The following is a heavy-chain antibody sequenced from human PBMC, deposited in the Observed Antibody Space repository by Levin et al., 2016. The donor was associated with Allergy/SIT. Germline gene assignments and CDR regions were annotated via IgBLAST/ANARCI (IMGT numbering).Heavy chain of an antibody. CDR3: ARGDSGYEDNRGGYDY. D-gene: IGHD5-12*01. CDR2: INAGNGNT. V-gene: IGHV1-3*01. Sequence: WVRQAPGQRLEWMAWINAGNGNTKYSQKFQGRVTITRDTSASTVYMELSSLRSEDTAVYFCARGDSGYEDNRGGYDYWGQGTLVTVSS. J-gene: IGHJ4*02.